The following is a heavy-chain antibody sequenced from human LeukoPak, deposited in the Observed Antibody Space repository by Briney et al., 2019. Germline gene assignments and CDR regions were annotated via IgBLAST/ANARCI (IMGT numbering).Heavy chain of an antibody. CDR2: IHTSGST. CDR1: GGSISSGSYY. J-gene: IGHJ4*02. CDR3: ARGYCSGGTCYFFDY. Sequence: SQTLSLTCTVSGGSISSGSYYWSWIRQPAGKGLEWIGRIHTSGSTNYNPSLKSRITISVGTAKNQLSLKLSSVTAADTAVYYCARGYCSGGTCYFFDYWGQGTLVTVSS. V-gene: IGHV4-61*02. D-gene: IGHD2-15*01.